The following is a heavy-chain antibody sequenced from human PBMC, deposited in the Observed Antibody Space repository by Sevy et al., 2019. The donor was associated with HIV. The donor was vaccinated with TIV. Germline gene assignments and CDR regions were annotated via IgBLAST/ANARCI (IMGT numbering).Heavy chain of an antibody. J-gene: IGHJ5*02. CDR2: MIPDDGNT. V-gene: IGHV1-18*01. CDR3: ARAFSPGRSASFDP. D-gene: IGHD2-2*01. Sequence: ASVKVSCKTSGYSFLSYGISWVRQAPGQSLEWVGWMIPDDGNTNYAQKFQGRVTLTTHSSTNTAYMLLMSLRSDDTAVYYCARAFSPGRSASFDPWGQGTLVTVSS. CDR1: GYSFLSYG.